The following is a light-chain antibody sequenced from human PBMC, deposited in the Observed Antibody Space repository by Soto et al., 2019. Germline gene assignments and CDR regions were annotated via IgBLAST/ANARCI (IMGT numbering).Light chain of an antibody. V-gene: IGLV2-14*01. CDR1: SNDIGAYKY. Sequence: SALTQPASVSGSPGQSITISCTGSSNDIGAYKYVSWYQQYPGKAPKLIIFEASNRPSGVSNRFSGSKSGNTASLTIAGLQAEDEADYHCSSYTTGSTLYVFGGGTKV. CDR3: SSYTTGSTLYV. J-gene: IGLJ1*01. CDR2: EAS.